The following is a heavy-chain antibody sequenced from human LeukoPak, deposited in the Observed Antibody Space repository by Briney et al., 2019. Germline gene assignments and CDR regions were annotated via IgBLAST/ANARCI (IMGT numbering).Heavy chain of an antibody. CDR2: IYYSGST. Sequence: SETLSLTCTVSGGSISSYYWSWIRQPPGKGLEWIGYIYYSGSTSYNPSLKSRVTISVDTSKNQFSLKLSSVTAADTAVYYCARRNDGLFDYWGQGTLVTVSS. CDR3: ARRNDGLFDY. D-gene: IGHD1-1*01. J-gene: IGHJ4*02. CDR1: GGSISSYY. V-gene: IGHV4-59*01.